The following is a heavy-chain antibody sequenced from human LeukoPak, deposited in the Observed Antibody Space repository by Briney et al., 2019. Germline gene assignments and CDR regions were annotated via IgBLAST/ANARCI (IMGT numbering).Heavy chain of an antibody. D-gene: IGHD6-13*01. V-gene: IGHV4-39*01. CDR3: AQSLGSSNWIGNWFDP. CDR1: GGSISSSSHS. J-gene: IGHJ5*02. Sequence: SETLSLTCTVSGGSISSSSHSWGGIRQPPGKGVEWTGSIYYTGRTYYIPSLKTRVTISVDTSKNQFSLKLSSVTAADTAVYYCAQSLGSSNWIGNWFDPWGQGTLVTVSS. CDR2: IYYTGRT.